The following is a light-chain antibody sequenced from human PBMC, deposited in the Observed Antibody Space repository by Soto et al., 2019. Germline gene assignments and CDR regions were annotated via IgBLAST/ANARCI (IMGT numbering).Light chain of an antibody. CDR3: QQLNSYAWT. CDR2: AAS. CDR1: QGISSY. Sequence: DIPLTQSPSFLSASVGDRVTITCRASQGISSYLAWYQQKPGKAPKLLIYAASTLQSGVPSRFSGSGSGTEFPLTISSLQPEDFATYYCQQLNSYAWTFGQGTKVEIK. V-gene: IGKV1-9*01. J-gene: IGKJ1*01.